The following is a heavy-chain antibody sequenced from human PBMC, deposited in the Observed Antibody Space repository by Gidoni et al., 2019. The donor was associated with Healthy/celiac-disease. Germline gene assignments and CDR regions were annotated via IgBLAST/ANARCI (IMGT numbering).Heavy chain of an antibody. CDR1: GFTFSSYA. CDR2: ISSSGGST. Sequence: EVQLLESGGGLVQPGGSLRLSCAASGFTFSSYAMGWVRQAPGKGLGWVSAISSSGGSTYYADSVKGRFTISRDNSKNTLYLQMNSLRAEDTAVYYCAKDWSAYSSGWTIFDYWGQGTLVTVSS. D-gene: IGHD6-19*01. CDR3: AKDWSAYSSGWTIFDY. J-gene: IGHJ4*02. V-gene: IGHV3-23*01.